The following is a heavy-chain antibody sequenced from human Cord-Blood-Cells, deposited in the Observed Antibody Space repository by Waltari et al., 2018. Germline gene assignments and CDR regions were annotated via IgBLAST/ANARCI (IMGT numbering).Heavy chain of an antibody. J-gene: IGHJ3*02. V-gene: IGHV4-39*01. CDR2: IYYSGST. Sequence: QLQLQESGPGLVKPSETLSLTCTVSGGSISSSSYYWGWIRQPPGKGLEWIGSIYYSGSTYHNPSLKSRVTISVDTSKNRFSLKLSSVSAADTAVYYCARRLVVVTAIPNDAFDIWGQGTMVTVSS. CDR3: ARRLVVVTAIPNDAFDI. CDR1: GGSISSSSYY. D-gene: IGHD2-21*02.